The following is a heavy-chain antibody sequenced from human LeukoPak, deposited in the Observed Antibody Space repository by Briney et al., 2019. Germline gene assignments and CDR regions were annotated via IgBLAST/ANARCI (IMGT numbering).Heavy chain of an antibody. V-gene: IGHV3-30-3*01. D-gene: IGHD2-2*02. CDR2: ISYDGSNK. Sequence: GGSLRLSCAASGSTFSSYAMHWVRQAPGKGLEWVAVISYDGSNKYYADSVKGRFTISRDNSKNTLYLQMNSLRAEDTAVYYCARGAGACSSTSCYTDDAFDIWGQGTMVTVSS. CDR1: GSTFSSYA. CDR3: ARGAGACSSTSCYTDDAFDI. J-gene: IGHJ3*02.